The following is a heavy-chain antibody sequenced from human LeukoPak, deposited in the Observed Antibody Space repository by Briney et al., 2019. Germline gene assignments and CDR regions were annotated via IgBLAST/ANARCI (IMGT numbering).Heavy chain of an antibody. D-gene: IGHD3-16*02. CDR2: ISSSSSNI. CDR3: ARSHYDYIWGSYPRALYFDY. V-gene: IGHV3-48*02. CDR1: GFTFSSYS. J-gene: IGHJ4*02. Sequence: GGSLRLSCAASGFTFSSYSMNWVRQAPGKGLEWVSYISSSSSNIYYADSVKGRFTISRDNAKNSLYLQMNSLRDEDTAVYYCARSHYDYIWGSYPRALYFDYWGQGTLVTVTS.